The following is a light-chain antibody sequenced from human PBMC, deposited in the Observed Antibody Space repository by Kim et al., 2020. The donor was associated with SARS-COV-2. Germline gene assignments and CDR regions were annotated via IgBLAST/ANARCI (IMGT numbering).Light chain of an antibody. J-gene: IGLJ3*02. CDR2: GKN. Sequence: SSELTQDPAVSVALGQTVRITCQGDSLRSYYASWYQQKPGQAPVLVIYGKNNRPSGIPDRFPGSSSGNTASLTITGAQAEDEADYYCNSRDSSGKHLVFG. CDR3: NSRDSSGKHLV. CDR1: SLRSYY. V-gene: IGLV3-19*01.